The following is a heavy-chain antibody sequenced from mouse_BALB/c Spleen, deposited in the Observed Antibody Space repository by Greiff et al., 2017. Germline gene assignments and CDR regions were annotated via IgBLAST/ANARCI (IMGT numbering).Heavy chain of an antibody. CDR1: GYTFTSYW. D-gene: IGHD4-1*02. J-gene: IGHJ2*01. CDR2: IFPGTGTT. V-gene: IGHV1S132*01. CDR3: ARSNWDVSDY. Sequence: VQLQQSGAELVKPGASVKLSCKTSGYTFTSYWIQWVKQRPGQGLGWIGEIFPGTGTTYYNEKFKGKATLTIDTSSSTAYMQLSSLTSEDSAVYCCARSNWDVSDYWGQGTTLTVSS.